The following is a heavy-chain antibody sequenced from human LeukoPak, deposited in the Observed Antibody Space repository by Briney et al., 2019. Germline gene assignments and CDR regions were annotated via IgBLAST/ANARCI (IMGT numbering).Heavy chain of an antibody. CDR1: GYTFTGYY. CDR3: ARDSNGGATIDY. V-gene: IGHV1-2*02. J-gene: IGHJ4*02. Sequence: ASVKVSCKASGYTFTGYYMHWVRQAPGQGLEWMGWINPNSGGTNYAQKFQGRVTMTRDTSISTAYMELSRLRSDDTAVYYCARDSNGGATIDYWGQGTLVTVSS. CDR2: INPNSGGT. D-gene: IGHD1-26*01.